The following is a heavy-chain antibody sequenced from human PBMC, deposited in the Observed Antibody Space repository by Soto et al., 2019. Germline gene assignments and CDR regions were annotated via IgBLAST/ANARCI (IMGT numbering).Heavy chain of an antibody. V-gene: IGHV1-2*04. CDR1: GYTFTGYY. CDR3: ARGRYSSSWYDYNYYYYYGMDV. J-gene: IGHJ6*02. CDR2: INPNSGGT. Sequence: ASVKVSCKASGYTFTGYYMHWVRQAPGQGLEWMGWINPNSGGTNYAQKFQGWVTMTRDTSISTAYMELSRLRSDDTAVYYCARGRYSSSWYDYNYYYYYGMDVWGQGTTVTVS. D-gene: IGHD6-13*01.